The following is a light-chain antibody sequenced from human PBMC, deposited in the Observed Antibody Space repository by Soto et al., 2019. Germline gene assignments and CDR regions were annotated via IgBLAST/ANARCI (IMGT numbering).Light chain of an antibody. CDR1: SSDVGVYNY. V-gene: IGLV2-11*01. Sequence: QSALTQPPSVSGSPGQSVTISCTGTSSDVGVYNYVSWYQHHPGKAPQIIIYDVSKRPSGVPDRFSGSKSGNTAALTISGLQAEDEAGYYCCSYAGSYTFVVFGGGTKLTVL. CDR3: CSYAGSYTFVV. CDR2: DVS. J-gene: IGLJ2*01.